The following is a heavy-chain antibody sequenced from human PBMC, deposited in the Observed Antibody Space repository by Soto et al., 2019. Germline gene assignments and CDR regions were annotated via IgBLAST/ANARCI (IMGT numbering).Heavy chain of an antibody. CDR2: IDWDDDK. Sequence: SCPTLVNRTQTLTLTCTFSGFSLTTSGICVSWIRQAPGRALEWLALIDWDDDKYYSTSLKTRLTISKDTSKNQVVLTMTNMDPVDTATYYCARIDAVTTGRYYFDYWGQGTLVTVSS. D-gene: IGHD4-17*01. J-gene: IGHJ4*02. V-gene: IGHV2-70*01. CDR3: ARIDAVTTGRYYFDY. CDR1: GFSLTTSGIC.